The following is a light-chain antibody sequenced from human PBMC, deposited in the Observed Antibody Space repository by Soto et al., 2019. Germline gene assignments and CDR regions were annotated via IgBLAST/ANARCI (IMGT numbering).Light chain of an antibody. J-gene: IGLJ1*01. CDR3: CSYAGSYTPYYV. Sequence: QSALTQPRSVSGSPGQSVTISCTGTSSDVCGYNYVSWYQQHPGKAPKLMIYDVSKRPSGVPDRFSGSKSGNTASLTISGLQAEDEADYYCCSYAGSYTPYYVFGTGTKLTVL. CDR1: SSDVCGYNY. CDR2: DVS. V-gene: IGLV2-11*01.